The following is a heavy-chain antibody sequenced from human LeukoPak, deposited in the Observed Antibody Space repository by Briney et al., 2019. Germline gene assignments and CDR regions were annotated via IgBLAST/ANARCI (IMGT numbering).Heavy chain of an antibody. CDR1: GFTFSSYG. J-gene: IGHJ3*02. V-gene: IGHV3-33*01. CDR3: ARDPCGGDCYAFDI. D-gene: IGHD2-21*02. CDR2: IWYDGSNK. Sequence: GGSLRLSCAASGFTFSSYGMHWVRQAPGKGLEWVAVIWYDGSNKYYADSVKGRFTISRDSSKNTLYLQMNSLRAEDTAVYYCARDPCGGDCYAFDIWGQGTMVTVSS.